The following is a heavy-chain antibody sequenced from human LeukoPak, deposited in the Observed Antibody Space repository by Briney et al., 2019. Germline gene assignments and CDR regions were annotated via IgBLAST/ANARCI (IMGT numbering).Heavy chain of an antibody. CDR2: IRFDGRVK. CDR3: AKDLYGSGWTPDY. D-gene: IGHD6-19*01. J-gene: IGHJ4*01. V-gene: IGHV3-30*02. Sequence: GGSLRLSSAASGFTFSSYGIHWVRQAPGKGLEWVAFIRFDGRVKYYADSVKGRFTISRDNSKNTLYLQMNNVRAEDTAVYYCAKDLYGSGWTPDYWGHGTLLTVSS. CDR1: GFTFSSYG.